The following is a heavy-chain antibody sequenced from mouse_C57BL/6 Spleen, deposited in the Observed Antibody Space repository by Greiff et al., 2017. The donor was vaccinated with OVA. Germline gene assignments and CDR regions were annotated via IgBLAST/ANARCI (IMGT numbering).Heavy chain of an antibody. CDR3: ARGGYGYAMDY. Sequence: QVQLQQPGAELVKPGASVKMSCKASGYTFTSYWITWVKQRPGQGLEWIGDIYPGSGSTNYNEKFKSKATLTVDTSSSTAYMRLSSLTSEDSAVYYCARGGYGYAMDYWGQGTSVTVSS. CDR2: IYPGSGST. J-gene: IGHJ4*01. D-gene: IGHD2-2*01. CDR1: GYTFTSYW. V-gene: IGHV1-55*01.